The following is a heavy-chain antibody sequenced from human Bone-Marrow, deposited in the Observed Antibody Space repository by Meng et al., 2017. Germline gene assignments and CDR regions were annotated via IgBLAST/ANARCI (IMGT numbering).Heavy chain of an antibody. J-gene: IGHJ4*02. Sequence: ASVKVSCKASGYTFSDYSMHWARQAPGQGLEWMGWINPDSGDTNYALRFQGRVTMTRDTSISTAYMELSRLRSDDTALYYCARVMRPLNSGYTGYDFDYWGQGTLVTVSS. D-gene: IGHD5-12*01. CDR1: GYTFSDYS. CDR3: ARVMRPLNSGYTGYDFDY. CDR2: INPDSGDT. V-gene: IGHV1-2*02.